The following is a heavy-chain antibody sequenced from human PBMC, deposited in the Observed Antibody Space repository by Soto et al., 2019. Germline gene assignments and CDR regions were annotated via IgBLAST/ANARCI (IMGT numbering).Heavy chain of an antibody. CDR2: IYSGGST. D-gene: IGHD3-3*01. CDR1: GFTVSSNY. CDR3: ARPSLEWLPAHPYYYYYMDV. V-gene: IGHV3-53*04. J-gene: IGHJ6*03. Sequence: GGSLRLSCAASGFTVSSNYMSWVRQAPGKGLEWVSVIYSGGSTYYADSVKGRFTISRHNSKNTLYLQMNSLRAEDTAVYYCARPSLEWLPAHPYYYYYMDVWGKGTTVTVSS.